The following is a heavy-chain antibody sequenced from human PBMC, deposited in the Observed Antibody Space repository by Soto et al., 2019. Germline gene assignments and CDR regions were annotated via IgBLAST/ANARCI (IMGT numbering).Heavy chain of an antibody. Sequence: QVQLVESGGGVVQPGRSLRLSCAASGFTFSSYAMHWVRQAPGKGLEWVAVISYDGSNKYYGDSVKGRLTISRDNSKNTLYLQMNSLRAEDTAVYYCATSGGSGWTFDYWGLGTLVTVSS. CDR3: ATSGGSGWTFDY. CDR2: ISYDGSNK. CDR1: GFTFSSYA. V-gene: IGHV3-30-3*01. D-gene: IGHD6-19*01. J-gene: IGHJ4*02.